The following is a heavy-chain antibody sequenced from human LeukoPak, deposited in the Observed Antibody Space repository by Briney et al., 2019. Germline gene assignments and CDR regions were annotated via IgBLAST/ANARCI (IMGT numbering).Heavy chain of an antibody. J-gene: IGHJ4*02. D-gene: IGHD1-26*01. Sequence: EASVKVSRKASGGTFSSYAISWVRQAPGQGLEWMGGIIPIFGTANYAQKFQGRVTITADESTSTAYMELSSLRSEDTAVYYCASLGVVGATRPFDYWGQGTLVTVSS. CDR1: GGTFSSYA. CDR3: ASLGVVGATRPFDY. V-gene: IGHV1-69*13. CDR2: IIPIFGTA.